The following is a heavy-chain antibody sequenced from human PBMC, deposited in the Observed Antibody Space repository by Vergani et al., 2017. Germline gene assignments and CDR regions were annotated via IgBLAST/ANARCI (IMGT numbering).Heavy chain of an antibody. CDR1: GGSFNTYY. J-gene: IGHJ6*02. CDR3: ARVMYRDEASTGYRLEGMDI. CDR2: IYSTGST. Sequence: QVQLEESGPGLVKPSETLSLTCTVSGGSFNTYYWSWIRQSPGKGLEWIGYIYSTGSTNYNPSLNSRVTMSVDTSQNQFSLNLRSVTAPDTAVYFCARVMYRDEASTGYRLEGMDIWGQGTTVTISS. V-gene: IGHV4-59*13. D-gene: IGHD3-9*01.